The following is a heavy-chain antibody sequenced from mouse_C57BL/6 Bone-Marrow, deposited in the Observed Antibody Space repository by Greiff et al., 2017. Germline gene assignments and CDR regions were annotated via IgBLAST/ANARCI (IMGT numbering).Heavy chain of an antibody. CDR1: GYSFTDYN. V-gene: IGHV1-39*01. Sequence: EVQLKQSGPELVKPGASVKISCKASGYSFTDYNMNWVKQSNGKSLEWIGVINPNYGTTSYNQKFKGKATLTVDQSSSTAYMQLNSLTSEDYAVYYCARIHYYGSSYDWYFDVWGTGTTVTVSS. D-gene: IGHD1-1*01. J-gene: IGHJ1*03. CDR3: ARIHYYGSSYDWYFDV. CDR2: INPNYGTT.